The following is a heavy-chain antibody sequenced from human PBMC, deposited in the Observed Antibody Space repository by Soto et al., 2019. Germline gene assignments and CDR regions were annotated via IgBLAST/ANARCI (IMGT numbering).Heavy chain of an antibody. CDR1: GFTFSSYA. J-gene: IGHJ6*03. V-gene: IGHV3-23*01. Sequence: EVQLLESGGGLVQPGGSLRLSCAASGFTFSSYALNWVRQAPGKGLEWVSVISGSGDNTYYADSVKGRFTISRDNSKNTLYLQMNSLRAEDTAVYYCANDLGTGDFWSAYYTYYYMDVWGKGTRVTVSS. D-gene: IGHD3-3*01. CDR3: ANDLGTGDFWSAYYTYYYMDV. CDR2: ISGSGDNT.